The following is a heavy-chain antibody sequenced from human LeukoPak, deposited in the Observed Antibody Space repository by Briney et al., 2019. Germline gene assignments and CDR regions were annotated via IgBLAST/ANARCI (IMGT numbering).Heavy chain of an antibody. D-gene: IGHD4-23*01. J-gene: IGHJ4*02. V-gene: IGHV4-30-2*01. CDR2: IYQSGSA. CDR3: ARTVGTTVVTFDY. CDR1: GASVSSIGYS. Sequence: PSETLSLTCGVSGASVSSIGYSWSWIRQPPGRGLEWIGFIYQSGSASYNPSLQSRVTISIDKSKNQFSLNLSSVTAADTAVYYCARTVGTTVVTFDYWGQGTLVTVSS.